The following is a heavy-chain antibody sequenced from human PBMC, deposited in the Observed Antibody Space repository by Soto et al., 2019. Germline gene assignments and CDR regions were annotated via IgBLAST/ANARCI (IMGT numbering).Heavy chain of an antibody. CDR1: TGSTRRFY. V-gene: IGHV4-59*01. Sequence: SETLCVTCTGSTGSTRRFYWSWIRQPPGKGLEWIGSIYYSGSTNYNPSLKSRVTISVDTSKNKFSLKLSSVTAAYTGVYNCPRERLPGYWSQGTLV. CDR2: IYYSGST. CDR3: PRERLPGY. J-gene: IGHJ4*02.